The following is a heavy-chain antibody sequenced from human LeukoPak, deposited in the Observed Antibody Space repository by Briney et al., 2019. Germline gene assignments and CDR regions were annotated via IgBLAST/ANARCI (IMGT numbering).Heavy chain of an antibody. Sequence: PSETLSLTCSVSGGAMKRYYWNWLRQSPGKGLEWIGYIYHSGSTNYNASLKSRVTISVDTAKNQFSLKLTSVTAADTAVYYCARVGGMTTINNDAFDLWGQGTMVTVSS. CDR3: ARVGGMTTINNDAFDL. J-gene: IGHJ3*01. D-gene: IGHD5-24*01. CDR1: GGAMKRYY. CDR2: IYHSGST. V-gene: IGHV4-59*01.